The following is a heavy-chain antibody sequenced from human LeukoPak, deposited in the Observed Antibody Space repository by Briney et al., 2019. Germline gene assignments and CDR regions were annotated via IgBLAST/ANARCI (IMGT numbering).Heavy chain of an antibody. CDR2: IDLYGGIT. CDR1: GFTFDDFS. D-gene: IGHD1-26*01. CDR3: AIDSFLGTTSYLDS. Sequence: GGSLRLSCAVSGFTFDDFSLHWVRNVPGQGQGRISLIDLYGGITYYADSVKGRFTISRDNSKSSLYLHLNSLTLEETALYYCAIDSFLGTTSYLDSWGQGTLVTVSS. J-gene: IGHJ4*02. V-gene: IGHV3-43*01.